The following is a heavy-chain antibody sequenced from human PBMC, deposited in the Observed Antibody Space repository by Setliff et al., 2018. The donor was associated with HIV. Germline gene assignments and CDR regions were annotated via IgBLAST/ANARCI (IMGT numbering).Heavy chain of an antibody. CDR1: SYSISSGYY. CDR2: IYHSGST. CDR3: ARVQVSGTYPIDY. Sequence: TLSLTCAVSSYSISSGYYWGWIRQPPGKGLEWIGNIYHSGSTYYNPSLKSRVTISVYTSKNQFSLKLSSVTAADTAVYYCARVQVSGTYPIDYWGQGTLVTVSS. V-gene: IGHV4-38-2*01. D-gene: IGHD3-10*01. J-gene: IGHJ4*02.